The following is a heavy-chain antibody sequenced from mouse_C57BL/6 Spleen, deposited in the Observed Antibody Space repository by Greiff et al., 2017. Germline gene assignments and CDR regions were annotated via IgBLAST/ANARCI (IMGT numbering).Heavy chain of an antibody. J-gene: IGHJ3*01. CDR2: ISSGGSYT. Sequence: EVQLVESGGDLVKPGGSLKLSCAASGFTFSSYGMSWVRQTPDKRLEWVATISSGGSYTYYPDSVKGRFTISRDNAKNTLYLQKSSLKSEDTAMYYCARHRITTVVGRGFAYWGQGTLVTVSA. CDR1: GFTFSSYG. D-gene: IGHD1-1*01. CDR3: ARHRITTVVGRGFAY. V-gene: IGHV5-6*01.